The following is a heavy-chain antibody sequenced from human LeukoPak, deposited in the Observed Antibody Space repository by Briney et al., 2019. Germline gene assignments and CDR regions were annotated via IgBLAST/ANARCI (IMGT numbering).Heavy chain of an antibody. CDR2: LHPEDGEA. Sequence: ASVKVSCKVSGYTLSDLAMHWVRQAPGKGLEWMGGLHPEDGEAIYAQPLQGRVTMTEDTSTDTAYMELSSLRSDDTAVYYCATRNFGDYGAFDIWGQGTLATVSS. CDR3: ATRNFGDYGAFDI. D-gene: IGHD4-17*01. CDR1: GYTLSDLA. J-gene: IGHJ3*02. V-gene: IGHV1-24*01.